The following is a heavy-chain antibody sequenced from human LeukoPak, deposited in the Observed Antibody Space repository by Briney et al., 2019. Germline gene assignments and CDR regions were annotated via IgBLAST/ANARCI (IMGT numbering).Heavy chain of an antibody. Sequence: GGSLRLSCAASGFTFSSYAMSWVRQAPGKGLQWVSAISGSAGSTYYADSEKGRFTISRDNSKNTLYLQMNSLRAEDTAVYYCASYDVLTGYSRHPLKRWGQGTLVTVSS. D-gene: IGHD3-9*01. CDR2: ISGSAGST. CDR1: GFTFSSYA. J-gene: IGHJ4*02. V-gene: IGHV3-23*01. CDR3: ASYDVLTGYSRHPLKR.